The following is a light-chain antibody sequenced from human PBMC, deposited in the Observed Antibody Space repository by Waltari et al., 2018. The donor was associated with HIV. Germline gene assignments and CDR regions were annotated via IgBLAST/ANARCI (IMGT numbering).Light chain of an antibody. CDR2: EDN. Sequence: FMLTQPHSVSESPGKTVTISCTPSRGSIASNYLQWSQQRPCSSPTTVIYEDNHRPSGVPDRFSGSIDSSSNSASLTISGLETEDEADYYCQSHDSSNHVVFGGGTKLTVL. J-gene: IGLJ2*01. CDR1: RGSIASNY. CDR3: QSHDSSNHVV. V-gene: IGLV6-57*01.